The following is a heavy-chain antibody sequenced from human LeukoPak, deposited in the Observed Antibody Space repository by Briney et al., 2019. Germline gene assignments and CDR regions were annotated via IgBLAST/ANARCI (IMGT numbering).Heavy chain of an antibody. CDR1: GGSISSGSYY. CDR2: IYTSGST. Sequence: SETLSLTCTVSGGSISSGSYYWSWIRQPAGKGLEWIGRIYTSGSTNYNPSLKSRVTISVDTSKNQFSLKLSSVTAADTAVYYCARGGCSSTSCYNYFDYWGQGTLVTVSS. CDR3: ARGGCSSTSCYNYFDY. V-gene: IGHV4-61*02. D-gene: IGHD2-2*02. J-gene: IGHJ4*02.